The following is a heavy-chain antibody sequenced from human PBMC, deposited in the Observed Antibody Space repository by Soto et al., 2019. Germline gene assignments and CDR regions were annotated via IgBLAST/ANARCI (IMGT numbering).Heavy chain of an antibody. CDR1: GGSFSGYD. CDR3: ARGNQYYYGSGRYYNNWFDP. CDR2: INHSGST. J-gene: IGHJ5*02. Sequence: KPSETLSLTCAVYGGSFSGYDCSWIRQPPWKGLEWIGEINHSGSTNYNPSLKSRVTISVDTSKNQLSLKLSSVTAADTAVYYCARGNQYYYGSGRYYNNWFDPWGRGTLVAVSS. V-gene: IGHV4-34*01. D-gene: IGHD3-10*01.